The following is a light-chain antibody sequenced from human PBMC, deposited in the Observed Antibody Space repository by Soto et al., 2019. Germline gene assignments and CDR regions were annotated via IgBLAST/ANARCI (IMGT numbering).Light chain of an antibody. CDR2: GAS. CDR1: QGISYS. V-gene: IGKV1-16*02. Sequence: DIQMTQFPLSLSASVGGRVTITFRASQGISYSLAWCQQKPGKAPNYLIYGASSLQSGVTSKFSSSGSGTDFTLTITGLQPEDFESYYCQQYDSYPYTFGQGTKLEIK. J-gene: IGKJ2*01. CDR3: QQYDSYPYT.